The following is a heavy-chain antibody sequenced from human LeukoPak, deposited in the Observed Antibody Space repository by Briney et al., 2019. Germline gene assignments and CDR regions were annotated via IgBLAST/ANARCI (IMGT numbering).Heavy chain of an antibody. J-gene: IGHJ4*02. D-gene: IGHD6-13*01. CDR1: VYSFTGYY. Sequence: ASVKLSCKSSVYSFTGYYMHWVRQPPAQGLEWMGWINPNSGGTNFAQLFKGRVTMTRDTSISTAYMELSRLRSDDTAVYYCARDQGGYYSSSWVFDYWGQGTLVTVSS. CDR3: ARDQGGYYSSSWVFDY. CDR2: INPNSGGT. V-gene: IGHV1-2*02.